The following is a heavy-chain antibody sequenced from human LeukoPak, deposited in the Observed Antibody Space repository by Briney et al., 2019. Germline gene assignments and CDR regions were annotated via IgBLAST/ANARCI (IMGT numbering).Heavy chain of an antibody. CDR1: GGSISSYY. CDR3: ARERNYYGSGSYPDY. Sequence: PSETLSLTCTVPGGSISSYYWSWIRQPPGKGLEWIGYIYYSGSTNYNPSLKSRVTISVDTSKNQFSLKLSSVTAADTAVYYCARERNYYGSGSYPDYWGQGTLVTVSS. CDR2: IYYSGST. J-gene: IGHJ4*02. D-gene: IGHD3-10*01. V-gene: IGHV4-59*01.